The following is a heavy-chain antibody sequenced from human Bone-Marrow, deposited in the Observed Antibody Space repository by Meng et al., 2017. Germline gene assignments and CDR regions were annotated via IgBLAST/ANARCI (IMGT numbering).Heavy chain of an antibody. D-gene: IGHD1-26*01. V-gene: IGHV4-34*01. J-gene: IGHJ4*02. Sequence: VQLQEWSAGLLTPSQTLCPTCAVSGGFFIGYYWTWIRKPPGKGPEWIGEINNSGSSNNTPSLKSRVTLSADTPERQFSLKLSSVTAADTAVYYCARGRRIVGATFRLFDYWGQGTLVTVSS. CDR1: GGFFIGYY. CDR3: ARGRRIVGATFRLFDY. CDR2: INNSGSS.